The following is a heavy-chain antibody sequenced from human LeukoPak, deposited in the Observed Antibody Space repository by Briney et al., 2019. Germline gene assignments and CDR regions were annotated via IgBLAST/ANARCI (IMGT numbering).Heavy chain of an antibody. D-gene: IGHD3-10*01. CDR2: INHSGST. CDR1: GGSFSGYY. CDR3: ARGRGSGSYYYYYYYMDV. V-gene: IGHV4-34*01. Sequence: SETLSLTCAVYGGSFSGYYWSWIRQPPGEGLEWIGEINHSGSTNYNPSLKSRVTISVDTSKNQFSLKLSSVTAADTAVYYCARGRGSGSYYYYYYYMDVWGKGTTVTVSS. J-gene: IGHJ6*03.